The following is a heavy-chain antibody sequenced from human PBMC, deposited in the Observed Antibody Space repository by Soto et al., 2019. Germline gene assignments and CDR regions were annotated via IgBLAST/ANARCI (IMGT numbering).Heavy chain of an antibody. CDR1: GGSISSGGYY. CDR3: ARGPGYYFDY. J-gene: IGHJ4*02. V-gene: IGHV4-31*03. Sequence: PSETLSLTCTVSGGSISSGGYYWSWIRQHPGKGLEWIGYIYYSGSTYYNPSLKSRVTISVDTSKNQFSLRAEDMAVYYCARGPGYYFDYWGQGTLVTVSS. CDR2: IYYSGST.